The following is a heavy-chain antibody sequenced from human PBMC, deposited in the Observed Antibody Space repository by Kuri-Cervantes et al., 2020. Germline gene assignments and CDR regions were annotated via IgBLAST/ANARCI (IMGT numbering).Heavy chain of an antibody. Sequence: GESLKISCAASGFTVSSNYMSWVRQAPGKGLEWVSVIYSGGSTYYADSVKGRFTISRDNAKNSLYLQMNSLRAEDTALYYCAKDNGSSWRTNWFDPWGQGTLVTVSS. CDR2: IYSGGST. J-gene: IGHJ5*02. D-gene: IGHD6-13*01. CDR1: GFTVSSNY. V-gene: IGHV3-53*05. CDR3: AKDNGSSWRTNWFDP.